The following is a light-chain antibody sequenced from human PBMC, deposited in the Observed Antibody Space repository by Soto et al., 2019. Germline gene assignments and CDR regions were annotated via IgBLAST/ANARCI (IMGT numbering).Light chain of an antibody. J-gene: IGKJ1*01. V-gene: IGKV3-15*01. Sequence: EIVLTQSPGTLSLSPGERATLFCRASQSVNRNYLAWHQQKPGQAPRLLIYGASTRATGIPARFSGSGSGTEFTLTISSLQSEDFAVYYCQQYNNWAPWTFGQGTKVDIK. CDR3: QQYNNWAPWT. CDR1: QSVNRN. CDR2: GAS.